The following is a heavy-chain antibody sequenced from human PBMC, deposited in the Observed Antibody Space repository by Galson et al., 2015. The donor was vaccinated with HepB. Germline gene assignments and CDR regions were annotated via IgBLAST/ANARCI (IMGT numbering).Heavy chain of an antibody. CDR3: ARSPWSPLYFDH. CDR1: GYTFSSYT. D-gene: IGHD2-15*01. J-gene: IGHJ4*02. V-gene: IGHV3-48*02. Sequence: LRLSCAGSGYTFSSYTMSWVRQAPGKGLEWISYITTGGNSLFYLDSVKGRFTISRDNANSSLYLQMNSLRDEDTAVYFCARSPWSPLYFDHWGQGTLVTVSS. CDR2: ITTGGNSL.